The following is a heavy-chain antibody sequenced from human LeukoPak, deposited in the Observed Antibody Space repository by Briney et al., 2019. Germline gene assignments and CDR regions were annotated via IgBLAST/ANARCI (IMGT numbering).Heavy chain of an antibody. CDR1: GFTFSSYA. D-gene: IGHD3-10*01. Sequence: PGGSLRLSCAASGFTFSSYAMSWVRQAPGKGLEWVSSISSSSSYIYYADSVKGRFTISRDNAKNSLYLQMNSLRAEDTAVYYCARDYYGSGSYYWFDPWGQGTLVTVSS. CDR3: ARDYYGSGSYYWFDP. V-gene: IGHV3-21*01. J-gene: IGHJ5*02. CDR2: ISSSSSYI.